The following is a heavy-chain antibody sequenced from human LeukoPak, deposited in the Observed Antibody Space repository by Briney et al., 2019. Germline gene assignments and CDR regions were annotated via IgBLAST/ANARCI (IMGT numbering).Heavy chain of an antibody. D-gene: IGHD1-26*01. CDR1: GFTFSSYW. CDR3: AKGSRSNVYYPPDY. CDR2: IKQDGSEK. J-gene: IGHJ4*02. V-gene: IGHV3-7*03. Sequence: GGSLRLSCAASGFTFSSYWMSWVRQAPGKGLEWVANIKQDGSEKYYVDSVKGRFTISRDNSKNTLYLQMNGLRAEDTAVYYCAKGSRSNVYYPPDYWGQGTLVTVSS.